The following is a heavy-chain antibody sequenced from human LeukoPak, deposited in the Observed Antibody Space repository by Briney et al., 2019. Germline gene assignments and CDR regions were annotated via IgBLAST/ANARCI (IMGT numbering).Heavy chain of an antibody. Sequence: SETLSLTCTVSGDSISGSNYHWGWIRQPPGKGLEWLGTVHYSGNAFYNPSLRGRTTVSVDTSKNQSSLKLTSVTAADTAVYFCAREPDAWGQGILVTVSS. CDR1: GDSISGSNYH. CDR2: VHYSGNA. CDR3: AREPDA. V-gene: IGHV4-39*07. J-gene: IGHJ5*02.